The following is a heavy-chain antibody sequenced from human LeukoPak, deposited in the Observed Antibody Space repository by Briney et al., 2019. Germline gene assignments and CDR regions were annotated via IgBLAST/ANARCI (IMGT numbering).Heavy chain of an antibody. CDR2: INHSGST. CDR3: ATLSVAARPDY. D-gene: IGHD6-6*01. CDR1: GFSFSDYW. V-gene: IGHV4-34*08. J-gene: IGHJ4*02. Sequence: GSLRLSCAASGFSFSDYWMSWIRQPPGKGLEWIGEINHSGSTNYNPSLKSRVTISVDTSKNQFSLKLSSVTAADTAVYYCATLSVAARPDYWGQGTLVTVSS.